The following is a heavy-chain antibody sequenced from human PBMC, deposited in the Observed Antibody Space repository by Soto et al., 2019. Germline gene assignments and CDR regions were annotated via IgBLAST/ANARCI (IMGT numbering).Heavy chain of an antibody. D-gene: IGHD6-6*01. CDR3: ARYTRAARPYNCFDP. CDR1: GVCISSGCDS. V-gene: IGHV4-30-2*01. J-gene: IGHJ5*02. CDR2: IYHDGGT. Sequence: SLSLTCAVSGVCISSGCDSWSWIRQPPGKGLEWIGYIYHDGGTYYNPSLKSRVTISVDRSENQFSLKLSSVTAADTAVYYCARYTRAARPYNCFDPWGQGTLVTGSS.